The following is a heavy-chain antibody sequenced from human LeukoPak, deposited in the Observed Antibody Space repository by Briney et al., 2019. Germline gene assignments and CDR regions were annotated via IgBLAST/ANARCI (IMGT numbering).Heavy chain of an antibody. D-gene: IGHD1-26*01. J-gene: IGHJ4*02. CDR2: IYPGDSDT. CDR3: ARHEPHPVGGSYGPDY. V-gene: IGHV5-51*01. Sequence: GESLKISCKGSGYSFTSYWIGWMRQMPGKGLEWMGIIYPGDSDTRYSPSFQGQVTISADKSISTAYLQWSSLKASDTAIYYCARHEPHPVGGSYGPDYWGQGTLVTVSS. CDR1: GYSFTSYW.